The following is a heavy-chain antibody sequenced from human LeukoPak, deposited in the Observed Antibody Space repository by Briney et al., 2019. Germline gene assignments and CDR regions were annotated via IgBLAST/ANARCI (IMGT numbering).Heavy chain of an antibody. J-gene: IGHJ4*02. V-gene: IGHV1-46*01. CDR3: AKVPHYYDSSGLWYFDY. CDR2: INPSGGST. Sequence: ASVKVSCKASGYTFTSYYMHWVRQAPGQGLEWMGIINPSGGSTSYAQKFQGRVTMTRDMSTSTVYMELSSLRSEDTAVYYCAKVPHYYDSSGLWYFDYWGQGTLVTVSS. CDR1: GYTFTSYY. D-gene: IGHD3-22*01.